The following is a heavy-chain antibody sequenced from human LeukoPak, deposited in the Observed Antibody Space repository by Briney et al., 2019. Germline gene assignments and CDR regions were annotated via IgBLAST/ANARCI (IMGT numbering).Heavy chain of an antibody. D-gene: IGHD4-17*01. J-gene: IGHJ3*02. CDR2: IIPSCGTA. Sequence: ASVKVSCKASGGTFSSYAISWVRQAPGQGLEWMGGIIPSCGTANYAQKFQGRVTITADESTSTAYMELSSLRSEDTAVYYCAREGNYGDYGAFDIWGQGTMVTVSS. CDR3: AREGNYGDYGAFDI. V-gene: IGHV1-69*13. CDR1: GGTFSSYA.